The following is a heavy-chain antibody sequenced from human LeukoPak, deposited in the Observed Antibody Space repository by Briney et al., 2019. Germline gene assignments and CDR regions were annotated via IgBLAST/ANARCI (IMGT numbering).Heavy chain of an antibody. Sequence: GGSLRLSCAASGFTFRKNDMNGGGQAPGKGREWGSCFILLGVITFYAASVKARFTISTDSSTNTLYLQMDILRAEDTAVYFCAIFNLVPNGVLDSWGQSTLVTVSS. CDR1: GFTFRKND. CDR3: AIFNLVPNGVLDS. CDR2: FILLGVIT. J-gene: IGHJ5*01. V-gene: IGHV3-23*01. D-gene: IGHD2-8*01.